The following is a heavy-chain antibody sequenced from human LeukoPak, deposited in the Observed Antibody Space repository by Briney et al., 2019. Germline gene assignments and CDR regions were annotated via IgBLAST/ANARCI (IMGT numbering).Heavy chain of an antibody. CDR2: IHRDGRT. CDR3: ARLGVRYSTSSWWFDP. V-gene: IGHV4-4*02. Sequence: SGTLSLTCAVSGVSISSSEWWIWVRQPPGQGLEWIGEIHRDGRTRYNPSLQTRVTISVDTSKNQFSLKLSSVTAADTAVYYCARLGVRYSTSSWWFDPWGQGTLVTVSS. CDR1: GVSISSSEW. J-gene: IGHJ5*02. D-gene: IGHD6-6*01.